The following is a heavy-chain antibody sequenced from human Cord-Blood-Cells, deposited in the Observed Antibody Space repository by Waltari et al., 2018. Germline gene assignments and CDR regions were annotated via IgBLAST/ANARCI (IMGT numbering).Heavy chain of an antibody. CDR3: ARAGFGVRRFWYFDL. J-gene: IGHJ2*01. D-gene: IGHD3-3*01. CDR2: FYTSGRT. Sequence: QVQLQESGPGLVKPSETLSLTCTVSVGSISSYYWSWIRPPAGKGLEWIGRFYTSGRTNYNPSLKSRVTMSVDTSKNQFSLKLSSVTAADTAVYYCARAGFGVRRFWYFDLWGRGTLVTVSS. V-gene: IGHV4-4*07. CDR1: VGSISSYY.